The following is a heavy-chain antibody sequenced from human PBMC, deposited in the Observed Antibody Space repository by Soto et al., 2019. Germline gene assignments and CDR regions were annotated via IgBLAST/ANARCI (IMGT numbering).Heavy chain of an antibody. CDR3: ARGDYGNGGYPFHYFDY. Sequence: ASVKVSCKASGYSFTGYYIHWVRQAPGQGLEWMGWINPDSGATNYAQNFQGRVTLTSDTSISTASMDLTSLTSDDTAVYYCARGDYGNGGYPFHYFDYWGQGTLVTVSS. CDR1: GYSFTGYY. D-gene: IGHD3-22*01. J-gene: IGHJ4*02. V-gene: IGHV1-2*02. CDR2: INPDSGAT.